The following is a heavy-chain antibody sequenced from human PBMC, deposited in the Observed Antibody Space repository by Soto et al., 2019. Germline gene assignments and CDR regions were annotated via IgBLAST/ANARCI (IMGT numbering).Heavy chain of an antibody. CDR1: GFTFSSYG. CDR2: ISYDGSNK. CDR3: AKDRGESLSPYCSGGSCKNYYYDGMDV. Sequence: WGSLRLSCAASGFTFSSYGMHWVRQAPGKGLEWVAVISYDGSNKYYAVSVKGRFTISRDNSKNTLYLQMNSMRAEDTAVYYCAKDRGESLSPYCSGGSCKNYYYDGMDVWGQGTTVTVSS. V-gene: IGHV3-30*18. J-gene: IGHJ6*02. D-gene: IGHD2-15*01.